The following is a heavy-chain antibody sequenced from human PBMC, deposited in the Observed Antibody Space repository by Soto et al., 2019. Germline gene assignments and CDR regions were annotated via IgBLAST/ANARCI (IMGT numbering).Heavy chain of an antibody. CDR3: ARDGRGTAVGFTAGDWFDP. D-gene: IGHD6-19*01. CDR1: GYTFTSYG. CDR2: ISAYNGNT. J-gene: IGHJ5*02. V-gene: IGHV1-18*01. Sequence: ASVKVSCKASGYTFTSYGISWVRQAPGQGLEWMGWISAYNGNTNYAQKLQGRVTMTTDTSTSTAYMELRSLRSDDTAVYYCARDGRGTAVGFTAGDWFDPWGQGTRVTVSS.